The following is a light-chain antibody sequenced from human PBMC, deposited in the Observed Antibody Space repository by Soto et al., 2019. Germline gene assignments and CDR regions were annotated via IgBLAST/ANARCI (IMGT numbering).Light chain of an antibody. V-gene: IGLV2-14*01. CDR2: EVS. CDR3: SSYTGDTTPV. CDR1: SSDVGGYNF. J-gene: IGLJ2*01. Sequence: QFALTQPASVSGSPGQSITISCTGTSSDVGGYNFVSWYHQHSGKAPKLVISEVSNRPSGVSHRFSGSRSGNTASLTISGLQAEDEADYYCSSYTGDTTPVFGGGTKLTVL.